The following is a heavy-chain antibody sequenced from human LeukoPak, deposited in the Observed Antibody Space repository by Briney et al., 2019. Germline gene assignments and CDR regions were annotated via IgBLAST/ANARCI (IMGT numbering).Heavy chain of an antibody. Sequence: PSETLSLTRTVSGGSLSSYLWSGIRQPAGKGLEWSGRIYTSGSTTHNPSLQSRVTMSVATSTNQFSLKLSPVTAADTAVYYCARDSVGGTMVRGVINYYYYGMDVWGQGTTVTVSS. CDR3: ARDSVGGTMVRGVINYYYYGMDV. CDR1: GGSLSSYL. D-gene: IGHD3-10*01. V-gene: IGHV4-4*07. CDR2: IYTSGST. J-gene: IGHJ6*02.